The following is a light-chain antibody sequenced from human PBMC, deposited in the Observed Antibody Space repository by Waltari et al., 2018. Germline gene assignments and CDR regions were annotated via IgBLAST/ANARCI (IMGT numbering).Light chain of an antibody. CDR2: EVS. CDR1: QSLLHSDGETY. V-gene: IGKV2-29*02. CDR3: MQVKDLPYT. Sequence: DVVMNQTHLSLYVTPGQPASISCKYSQSLLHSDGETYLYWYLQRPGQSPQLLIYEVSKRFSGAPDRFSGSGSETDFTLRISRVEPEDGGTYYCMQVKDLPYTFGQGTKLEIK. J-gene: IGKJ2*01.